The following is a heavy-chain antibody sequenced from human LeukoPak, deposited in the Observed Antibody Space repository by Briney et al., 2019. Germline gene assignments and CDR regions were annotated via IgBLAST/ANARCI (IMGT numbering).Heavy chain of an antibody. CDR3: AREEVTTNY. J-gene: IGHJ4*02. CDR2: INQDGVEK. Sequence: GGSLRLSCAASGFTFTTYWMSWVRQAPGKGLEWVANINQDGVEKYYVASVRGRLTISRDNAKNSMYVQMNSLRAEDTAVYYCAREEVTTNYWGQGTLVTVSS. CDR1: GFTFTTYW. D-gene: IGHD1-1*01. V-gene: IGHV3-7*05.